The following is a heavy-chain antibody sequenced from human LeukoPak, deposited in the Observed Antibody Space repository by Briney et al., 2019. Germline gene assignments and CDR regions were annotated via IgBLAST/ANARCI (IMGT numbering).Heavy chain of an antibody. CDR1: GFIVSSNY. V-gene: IGHV3-53*05. D-gene: IGHD3-10*01. CDR2: IYSGGRT. CDR3: ARGLGRELDGAFDI. J-gene: IGHJ3*02. Sequence: GGSLRLSCAASGFIVSSNYMSWVRQAPGKGLEWVSVIYSGGRTYYADSVKGRFTISRDNSRNTLYLQMNTLRPEDNAVYYCARGLGRELDGAFDIWGQGTMVTVSS.